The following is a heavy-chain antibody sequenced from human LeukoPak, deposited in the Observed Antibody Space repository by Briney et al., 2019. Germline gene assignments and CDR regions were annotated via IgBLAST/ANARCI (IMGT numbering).Heavy chain of an antibody. J-gene: IGHJ3*02. CDR2: IYYSGST. D-gene: IGHD3-3*01. CDR1: GGSISSYY. CDR3: ARDGRFSRRTFDI. Sequence: SETLSLTCTVSGGSISSYYWSWIRQPPGKGLEWIGYIYYSGSTNYNPSLKSRVTISVDTSKNQFSLKLSSVTAADTAVYYCARDGRFSRRTFDIWGQGTMVTVSS. V-gene: IGHV4-59*01.